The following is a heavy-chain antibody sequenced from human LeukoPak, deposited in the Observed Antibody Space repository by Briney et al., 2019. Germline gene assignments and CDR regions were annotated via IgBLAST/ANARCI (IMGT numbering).Heavy chain of an antibody. D-gene: IGHD3-22*01. V-gene: IGHV1-2*02. J-gene: IGHJ4*02. CDR1: GYTFTGYY. CDR3: AREGPPYYYDSSGYYYGPLGY. CDR2: INPNSGGT. Sequence: ASVKVSCKASGYTFTGYYMHWVRQAPGQGLEWMGWINPNSGGTNYAQKFQGRVTMTTDTSTSTAYMELRSLRSDDTAVYYCAREGPPYYYDSSGYYYGPLGYWGQGTLVTVSS.